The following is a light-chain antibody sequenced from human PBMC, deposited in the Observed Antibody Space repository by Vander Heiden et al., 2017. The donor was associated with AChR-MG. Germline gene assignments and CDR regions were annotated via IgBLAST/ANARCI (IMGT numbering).Light chain of an antibody. J-gene: IGLJ2*01. CDR1: NLGNKY. Sequence: SYELTQPPSVSVSPGQTASITCSGDNLGNKYACWYQQKPGQSPVLVIYQDTKRPSGIPERFSGSNSGNTGTLTISGTQAMDEADYYCQAWDSNIHVGCGGGTKL. CDR3: QAWDSNIHVG. CDR2: QDT. V-gene: IGLV3-1*01.